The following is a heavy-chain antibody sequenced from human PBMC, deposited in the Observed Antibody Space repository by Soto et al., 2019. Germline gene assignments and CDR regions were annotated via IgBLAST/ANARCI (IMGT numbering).Heavy chain of an antibody. CDR3: ARENQPTTVTTLHGMDV. CDR1: GYTFTSYY. Sequence: ASVKVSCKASGYTFTSYYMHWVRQAPGQGLEWMGIINPSGGSTSYAQKFQGRVTMTRDTSTSTVYMELSSLRSEDTAVYYCARENQPTTVTTLHGMDVWGQGTTVTVSS. J-gene: IGHJ6*02. D-gene: IGHD4-17*01. CDR2: INPSGGST. V-gene: IGHV1-46*01.